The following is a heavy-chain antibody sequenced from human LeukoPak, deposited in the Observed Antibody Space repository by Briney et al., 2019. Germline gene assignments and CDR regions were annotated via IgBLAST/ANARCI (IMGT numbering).Heavy chain of an antibody. D-gene: IGHD5-18*01. CDR3: AKEASRGSSFAYTPIEKPYYLDY. CDR1: GFTFSSSG. V-gene: IGHV3-30*02. Sequence: GGSLRLSCVASGFTFSSSGMLGVRQAPGKGREGVAFIRYNGRTTYYADSVKGRFTISRDNSKNTVFLQMYSLTAEDTAAYYCAKEASRGSSFAYTPIEKPYYLDYWGQGTLVTVSS. CDR2: IRYNGRTT. J-gene: IGHJ4*02.